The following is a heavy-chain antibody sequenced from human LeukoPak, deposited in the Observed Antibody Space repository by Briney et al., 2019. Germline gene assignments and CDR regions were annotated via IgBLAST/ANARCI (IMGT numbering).Heavy chain of an antibody. CDR2: IYYSGST. Sequence: SETLSLTCTVSGGSISSSSYYWGWIRQPPGKGLEWIGSIYYSGSTYYNPSLKSRVTISVDTSKNQFSLKLSSVTAADTAVYYCARGTRQLVLFYFDYWGQGTLVTVSS. J-gene: IGHJ4*02. CDR3: ARGTRQLVLFYFDY. CDR1: GGSISSSSYY. V-gene: IGHV4-39*01. D-gene: IGHD6-13*01.